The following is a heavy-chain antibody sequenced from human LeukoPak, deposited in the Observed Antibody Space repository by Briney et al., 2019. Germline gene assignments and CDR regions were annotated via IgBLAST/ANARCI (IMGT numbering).Heavy chain of an antibody. Sequence: GSLRLSCAASGFTFSSYAMSWVRHAPGKGLEWVSAISGSGGSTYYAASVKGLFTISRDNSKNTLYLQMNSLRAEDTAVYYCAKESSFGRYLTPPYFDYWGQGTLVTVSS. CDR3: AKESSFGRYLTPPYFDY. CDR2: ISGSGGST. CDR1: GFTFSSYA. V-gene: IGHV3-23*01. J-gene: IGHJ4*02. D-gene: IGHD1-26*01.